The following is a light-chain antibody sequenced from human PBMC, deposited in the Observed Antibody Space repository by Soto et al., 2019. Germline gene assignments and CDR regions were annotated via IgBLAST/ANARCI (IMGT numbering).Light chain of an antibody. CDR2: DAS. CDR1: QSVNSY. CDR3: QHRRNWPLT. V-gene: IGKV3-11*01. J-gene: IGKJ4*01. Sequence: EIVLTQSPATLSLSPGERATLSCRASQSVNSYLAWYQQKPGQAPRLLIDDASNRATGIPARFSGSGSGTDFTLTISSLAPEDFEVYYCQHRRNWPLTFGGGTKVAIK.